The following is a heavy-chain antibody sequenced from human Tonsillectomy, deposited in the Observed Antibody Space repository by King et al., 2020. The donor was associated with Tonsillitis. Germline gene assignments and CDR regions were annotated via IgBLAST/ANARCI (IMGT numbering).Heavy chain of an antibody. CDR2: IIRLFGEA. D-gene: IGHD6-6*01. J-gene: IGHJ4*02. CDR1: GSIFSSYD. Sequence: QLVQSGPEVKKPGSSVKVSCKVSGSIFSSYDVSWVRQAPGQELEWMGGIIRLFGEAKYAQKFQGRVTITADGSTSTAYLELSSLTSEDTAVYYCAKVAAARTFFDFWGQGTLVTVYS. CDR3: AKVAAARTFFDF. V-gene: IGHV1-69*01.